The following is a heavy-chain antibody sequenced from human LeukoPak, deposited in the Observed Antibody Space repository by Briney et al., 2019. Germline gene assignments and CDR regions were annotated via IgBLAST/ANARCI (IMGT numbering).Heavy chain of an antibody. V-gene: IGHV3-21*01. CDR3: ARDHTELFAYYMDV. CDR1: GFTFSRFA. D-gene: IGHD1-14*01. J-gene: IGHJ6*03. CDR2: ISNTGSIA. Sequence: GGSLRLSCAASGFTFSRFAMNWVRQAPGKGLEWVAIISNTGSIASFADSVKGRFTISRDNAKNSLYLQMNSLRAEDTAVYYCARDHTELFAYYMDVWGKGTTVTVSS.